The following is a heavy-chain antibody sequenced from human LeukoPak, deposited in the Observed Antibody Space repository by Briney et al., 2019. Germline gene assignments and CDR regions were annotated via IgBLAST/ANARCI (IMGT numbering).Heavy chain of an antibody. CDR3: ARQVVRYYYYYYMDV. J-gene: IGHJ6*03. CDR2: IYPGDSDT. D-gene: IGHD4-17*01. CDR1: GYSFTSYW. V-gene: IGHV5-51*01. Sequence: GESLKISCKGSGYSFTSYWIGWVRQLPGKGLEWMGTIYPGDSDTRYSPSFQGRVTISADKSISTAYLQWSSLKAADTAMYYCARQVVRYYYYYYMDVWGKGTTVTVSS.